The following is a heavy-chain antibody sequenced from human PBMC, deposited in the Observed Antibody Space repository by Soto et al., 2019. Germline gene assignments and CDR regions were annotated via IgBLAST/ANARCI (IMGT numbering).Heavy chain of an antibody. V-gene: IGHV3-30*04. CDR3: VRGDREDTAVVIGVRPGEYGVDV. Sequence: QVQLVESGGGVVQPGRSLRLSCAASGFTFSNYAMHWVRQAPGKGLECVAVISYNGGNRFYRDYVKGRFTISRDNSKNTVHLKIDSMRYADAAVYYCVRGDREDTAVVIGVRPGEYGVDVWGQGTTVTVSS. CDR1: GFTFSNYA. J-gene: IGHJ6*02. D-gene: IGHD2-15*01. CDR2: ISYNGGNR.